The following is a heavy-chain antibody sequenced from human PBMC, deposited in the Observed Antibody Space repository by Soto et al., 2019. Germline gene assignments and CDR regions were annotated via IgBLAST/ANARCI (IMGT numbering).Heavy chain of an antibody. CDR2: INAGNGNT. CDR3: ARDKYSYGFVGFGY. V-gene: IGHV1-3*01. J-gene: IGHJ4*02. D-gene: IGHD5-18*01. Sequence: VKVSCKASGYTFTSYAMHWVRQAPGQRLEWMGWINAGNGNTKYSQKFQGRVTITRDTSASTAYMELSSLRSEDTAVYYCARDKYSYGFVGFGYWGQGTLVTVSS. CDR1: GYTFTSYA.